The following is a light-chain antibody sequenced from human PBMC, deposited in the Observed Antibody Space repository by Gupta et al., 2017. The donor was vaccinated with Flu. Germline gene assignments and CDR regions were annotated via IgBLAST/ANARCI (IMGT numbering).Light chain of an antibody. V-gene: IGKV2-24*01. CDR2: KTF. J-gene: IGKJ2*01. CDR1: QSLVHSDGNTY. Sequence: IVMTQPPLSSPVSLGQPASISCRSSQSLVHSDGNTYLSWLHQRPGQPPRLLIYKTFNRWSGVPDTFSGSGAGTDFTLKISRVEAEDVGVYYCRQASQSPFTFGQGTKMEIK. CDR3: RQASQSPFT.